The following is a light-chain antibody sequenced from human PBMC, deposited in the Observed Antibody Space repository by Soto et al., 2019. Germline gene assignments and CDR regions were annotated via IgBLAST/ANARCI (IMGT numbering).Light chain of an antibody. V-gene: IGKV3-11*01. CDR3: QQRGNWPPAIT. CDR1: QSVSSY. CDR2: DAS. Sequence: EIVLTQSPATLSLSPGERATLSCRASQSVSSYLAWYQQKHGQAPRLLIYDASNRATGIPARFSGSGSGTDFTLTISSLEPEDFAVYYCQQRGNWPPAITFGQGTRLEIK. J-gene: IGKJ5*01.